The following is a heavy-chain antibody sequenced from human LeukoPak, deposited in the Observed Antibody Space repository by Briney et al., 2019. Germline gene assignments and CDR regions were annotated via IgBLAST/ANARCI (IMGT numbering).Heavy chain of an antibody. D-gene: IGHD1-26*01. CDR2: ISAYIGNT. J-gene: IGHJ3*02. Sequence: ASVKVSCKASGYTFTSYGITWVRQAPGQGLEWVGWISAYIGNTNYEQKLQGRVTMTRDTSTSTVYMELRSLRSDDTAVYYCARGIDSASPPLGTFEIWGQGTMVTVSS. V-gene: IGHV1-18*04. CDR3: ARGIDSASPPLGTFEI. CDR1: GYTFTSYG.